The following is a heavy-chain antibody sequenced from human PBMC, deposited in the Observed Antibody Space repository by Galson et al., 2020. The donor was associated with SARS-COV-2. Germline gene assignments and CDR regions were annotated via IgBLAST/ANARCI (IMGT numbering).Heavy chain of an antibody. Sequence: GESLKISCGGSGFIFSVYAMNWVRQAPGKGLEWVATIDSTGGFIYYQDSVQGRFTISRDNSKDTVFLQMNSLRAEDTALYHCAKTLVGNGGYMDVWGKGTTVTVSS. D-gene: IGHD2-2*01. CDR3: AKTLVGNGGYMDV. CDR2: IDSTGGFI. V-gene: IGHV3-23*01. CDR1: GFIFSVYA. J-gene: IGHJ6*03.